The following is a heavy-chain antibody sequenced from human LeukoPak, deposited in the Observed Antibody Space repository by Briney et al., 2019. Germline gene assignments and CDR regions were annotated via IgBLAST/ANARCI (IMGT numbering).Heavy chain of an antibody. D-gene: IGHD6-19*01. CDR2: ISGSGGST. Sequence: PGGSLRLSCAASGFTFSSYAMSWVRQAPGKGLEWVSAISGSGGSTYYADSVKGRFTISRDNSKNTLYLQMNSLRAEDTAVYYCANSASRSGWYFYYYGMDVWGQGSTATVSS. J-gene: IGHJ6*02. CDR1: GFTFSSYA. CDR3: ANSASRSGWYFYYYGMDV. V-gene: IGHV3-23*01.